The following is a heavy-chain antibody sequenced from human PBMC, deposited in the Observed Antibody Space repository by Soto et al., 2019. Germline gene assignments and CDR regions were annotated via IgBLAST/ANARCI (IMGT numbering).Heavy chain of an antibody. CDR2: IRSGRDT. V-gene: IGHV3-21*01. J-gene: IGHJ6*02. D-gene: IGHD2-21*02. CDR1: GFTFINFY. CDR3: AREETAWPLAYGLDV. Sequence: GGSLRLSCAVSGFTFINFYIHWVRQAPGKGLEWVSSIRSGRDTFYADSVKGRFSISRDDATSSVSLQMNSLRGEDTAVYFCAREETAWPLAYGLDVWGQGTTVTVSS.